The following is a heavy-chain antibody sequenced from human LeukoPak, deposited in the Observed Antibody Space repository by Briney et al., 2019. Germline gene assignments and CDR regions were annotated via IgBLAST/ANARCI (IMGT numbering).Heavy chain of an antibody. CDR3: AGIYDTPRGF. V-gene: IGHV4-39*01. CDR1: GGSLSNSRYY. J-gene: IGHJ4*02. Sequence: SETLSLTCTVSGGSLSNSRYYWCWIRQPPGKGLEWIGSIYYSGTTYHNPSLKSRLTISVDTTKNQFSVRLSSVTAADTAVYYCAGIYDTPRGFWGRGTLVTVSS. D-gene: IGHD3-22*01. CDR2: IYYSGTT.